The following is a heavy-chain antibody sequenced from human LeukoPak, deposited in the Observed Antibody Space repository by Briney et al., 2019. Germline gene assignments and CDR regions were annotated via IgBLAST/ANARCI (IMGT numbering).Heavy chain of an antibody. J-gene: IGHJ4*02. CDR2: IIPILGIA. Sequence: SVKVSCKASGGTFSSYAISWVRQAPGQGLEWMGRIIPILGIANYAQKFQGRVTTTADKSTSTAYMELSSLRSEDTAVYYCAREGLVVITHFDYWGQGTLVTVSS. V-gene: IGHV1-69*04. D-gene: IGHD3-22*01. CDR1: GGTFSSYA. CDR3: AREGLVVITHFDY.